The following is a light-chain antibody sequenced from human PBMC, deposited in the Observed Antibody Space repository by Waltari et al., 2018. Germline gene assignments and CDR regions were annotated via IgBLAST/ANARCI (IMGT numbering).Light chain of an antibody. CDR1: QDISKY. CDR3: QQYDDLPVT. V-gene: IGKV1-33*01. J-gene: IGKJ1*01. Sequence: DIQMTQSPSSLSASVRDRVTITCQASQDISKYLSWYQQKPGKAPKLLIYGASNLETGVPSRCRGRGTRTDVTFTISSLQPEDVATYYCQQYDDLPVTFGQGTEVEIK. CDR2: GAS.